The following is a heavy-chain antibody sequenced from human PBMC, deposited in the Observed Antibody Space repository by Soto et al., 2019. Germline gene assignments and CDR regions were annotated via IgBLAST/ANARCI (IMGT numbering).Heavy chain of an antibody. CDR1: GFTFGTSA. Sequence: GSLRLSCAASGFTFGTSALPWARQASGKGLEWLGRIGSKGETYATAYAASVKARFTISRDNAKNTLFLQMNGLRDEDTAVYYCGRDLANWSDGGGGGYWGQGTLVTVS. J-gene: IGHJ4*02. V-gene: IGHV3-73*01. CDR3: GRDLANWSDGGGGGY. CDR2: IGSKGETYAT. D-gene: IGHD1-1*01.